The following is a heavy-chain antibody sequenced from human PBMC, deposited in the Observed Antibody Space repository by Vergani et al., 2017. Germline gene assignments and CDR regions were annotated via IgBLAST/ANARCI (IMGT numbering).Heavy chain of an antibody. Sequence: QVQLEESGGGVVQPGRSLRLSCAASGFTFNQNGMHWVRQAPGKGLEWVAVTWYDGNNKQYADSVKGRFTISRDNSKSTMYLQMNSLRDEDTGVYYCARDLRLLDYRFDPWGQGTLVTVSS. CDR1: GFTFNQNG. CDR2: TWYDGNNK. CDR3: ARDLRLLDYRFDP. V-gene: IGHV3-33*01. J-gene: IGHJ5*02. D-gene: IGHD3-16*01.